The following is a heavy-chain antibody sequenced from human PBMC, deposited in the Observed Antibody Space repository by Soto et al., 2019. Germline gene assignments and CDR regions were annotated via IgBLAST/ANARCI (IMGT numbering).Heavy chain of an antibody. V-gene: IGHV4-30-2*01. CDR1: GGSISSGFYS. Sequence: PSETLSLTCAVSGGSISSGFYSWSWIRQPPGKGLEWIGYIYHSGSTYYNPSLKNRVTISVDRSKNQFSLKLSSVTAADTAVYYCARVPDRWGQGTLVTVSS. D-gene: IGHD2-2*01. CDR3: ARVPDR. CDR2: IYHSGST. J-gene: IGHJ5*02.